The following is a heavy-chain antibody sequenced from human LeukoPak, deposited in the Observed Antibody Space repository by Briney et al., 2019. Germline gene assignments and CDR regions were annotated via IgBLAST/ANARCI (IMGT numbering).Heavy chain of an antibody. Sequence: GGSLRLSCAASGFTFSSYAMHWVCQAPGKGLEWVAVISYDGSNKYYADSVKGRFTISRDNSKNTLYLQMNSLRAEDTAVYYCARDNIAAAGYYYYGMDVWGQGTTVTVSS. CDR2: ISYDGSNK. D-gene: IGHD6-13*01. CDR3: ARDNIAAAGYYYYGMDV. V-gene: IGHV3-30-3*01. J-gene: IGHJ6*02. CDR1: GFTFSSYA.